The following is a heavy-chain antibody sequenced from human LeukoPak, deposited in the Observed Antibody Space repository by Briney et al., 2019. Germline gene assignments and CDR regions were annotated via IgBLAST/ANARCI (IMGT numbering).Heavy chain of an antibody. D-gene: IGHD5/OR15-5a*01. CDR1: GGSISSYY. J-gene: IGHJ4*02. CDR3: ARDRGYSVGAAAGFDC. CDR2: IYYSGST. V-gene: IGHV4-59*12. Sequence: SETLSLTCTVSGGSISSYYWSWIRQPPGKGLEWIGSIYYSGSTNYNPSLKSRVTISVDTSKNQFSLRLSSVTAADTAVYYCARDRGYSVGAAAGFDCWGQGTLVTVSS.